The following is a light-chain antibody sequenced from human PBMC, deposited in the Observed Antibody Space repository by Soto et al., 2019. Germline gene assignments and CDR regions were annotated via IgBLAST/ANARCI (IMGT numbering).Light chain of an antibody. V-gene: IGLV1-44*01. CDR3: AACDDSLNAVM. J-gene: IGLJ3*02. CDR1: SSNIGSNS. Sequence: QSVLTQPPSASGTPGQRVTISCSGSSSNIGSNSVNWYQHLPGTAPKLLIYGSDQRPSGVPDRFSGSKSGTSVSLAISGLQSEDEADYYCAACDDSLNAVMFGGGTKVTVL. CDR2: GSD.